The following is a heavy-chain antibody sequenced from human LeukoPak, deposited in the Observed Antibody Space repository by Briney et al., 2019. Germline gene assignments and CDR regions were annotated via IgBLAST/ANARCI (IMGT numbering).Heavy chain of an antibody. J-gene: IGHJ4*02. CDR3: TRESGAFSPFGF. CDR1: GGSITTTNW. D-gene: IGHD1-26*01. Sequence: PSETLSLTCAVSGGSITTTNWWSLVRQPPGKGLEWIGEVHLSGATNYNLSLESRVSMSIDKSKNHVSLEVTSVTAADTAIYYCTRESGAFSPFGFWGQGTLVTVSS. V-gene: IGHV4-4*02. CDR2: VHLSGAT.